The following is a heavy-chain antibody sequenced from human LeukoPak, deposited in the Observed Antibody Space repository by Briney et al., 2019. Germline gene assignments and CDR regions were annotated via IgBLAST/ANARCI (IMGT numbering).Heavy chain of an antibody. CDR3: AREVDIVVVPAAMQEGNWFDP. CDR1: AYTFTGYY. V-gene: IGHV1-2*02. D-gene: IGHD2-2*01. Sequence: ASVKVSCKASAYTFTGYYMHWVRQAPGQGLEWMGWINPNSGGTNYAQKFQGRVTMTRDTSISTAYMELSRLRSDDTAVYYCAREVDIVVVPAAMQEGNWFDPWGQGTLVTVSS. CDR2: INPNSGGT. J-gene: IGHJ5*02.